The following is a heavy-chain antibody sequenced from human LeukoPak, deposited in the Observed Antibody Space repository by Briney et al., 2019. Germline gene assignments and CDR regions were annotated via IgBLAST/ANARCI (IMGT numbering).Heavy chain of an antibody. CDR2: ITSDGAT. V-gene: IGHV3-74*01. CDR1: GFPFSAYW. J-gene: IGHJ4*02. Sequence: PGGSLRLSCAASGFPFSAYWMLWARQAPGKGLVWVSRITSDGATSYADSVKGRFTISRENAKNTLYLQLNSLRAEDTAVYYCARGWEMATIGYDYWGQGTLVTVSS. D-gene: IGHD5-24*01. CDR3: ARGWEMATIGYDY.